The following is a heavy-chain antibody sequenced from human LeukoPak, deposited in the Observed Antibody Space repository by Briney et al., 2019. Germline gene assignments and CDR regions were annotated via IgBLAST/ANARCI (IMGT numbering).Heavy chain of an antibody. V-gene: IGHV1-46*01. CDR3: ARTDTAMVLDV. CDR1: GYTFTSYD. CDR2: INPSGGST. Sequence: GASVKVSCKASGYTFTSYDINWVRQATGQGLEWMGIINPSGGSTSYAQKFQGRVTMTRDTSTSTVYMELSSLRSEDTAVYYCARTDTAMVLDVWGKGTTVTISS. J-gene: IGHJ6*04. D-gene: IGHD5-18*01.